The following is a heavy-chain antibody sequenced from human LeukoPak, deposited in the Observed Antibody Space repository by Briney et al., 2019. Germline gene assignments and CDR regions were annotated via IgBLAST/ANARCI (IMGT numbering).Heavy chain of an antibody. CDR2: VYYTGST. CDR3: ARHFAYSSSSYFDY. Sequence: PSETLSLTCSISGVSISRSFYYWSWIRQPPGKGLEWIGYVYYTGSTNYNPSLKSRVTMFEDKSKNQFSLRLYSVTVADTAVYYCARHFAYSSSSYFDYWGQGSLVTVSS. D-gene: IGHD6-6*01. J-gene: IGHJ4*02. CDR1: GVSISRSFYY. V-gene: IGHV4-61*05.